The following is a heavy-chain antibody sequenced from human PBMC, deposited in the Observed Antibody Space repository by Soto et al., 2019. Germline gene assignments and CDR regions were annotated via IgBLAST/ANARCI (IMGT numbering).Heavy chain of an antibody. V-gene: IGHV3-23*01. CDR1: GITFGSRA. D-gene: IGHD1-26*01. Sequence: EVQLLESGGDLIQPGGSLRLSCVASGITFGSRAMSWVRQAPGEGLEWVSTITDSGGDAKYADSVRGRFAISRDNSKSTLSLRLNGLRAEDTAVYYCVKDRMNHNSVWDPFDIWGQGTMVTVSS. J-gene: IGHJ3*02. CDR2: ITDSGGDA. CDR3: VKDRMNHNSVWDPFDI.